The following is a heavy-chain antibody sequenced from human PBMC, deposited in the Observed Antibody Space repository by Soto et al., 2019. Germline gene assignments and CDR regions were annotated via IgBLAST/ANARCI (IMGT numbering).Heavy chain of an antibody. CDR1: GFTFSNAW. V-gene: IGHV3-15*01. CDR3: TTITMIVVVTPDFEFDY. D-gene: IGHD3-22*01. J-gene: IGHJ4*02. Sequence: GGSLRLSCAASGFTFSNAWMSWVRQAPGKGLEWVGRIKSKTDGGTTDYAAPVKGRFTISRDDSKNTLYLQMNSLKTEDTAVYYCTTITMIVVVTPDFEFDYWGQGTLVTVSS. CDR2: IKSKTDGGTT.